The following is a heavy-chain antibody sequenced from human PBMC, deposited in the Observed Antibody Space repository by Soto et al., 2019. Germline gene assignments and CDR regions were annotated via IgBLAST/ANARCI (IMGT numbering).Heavy chain of an antibody. V-gene: IGHV4-30-2*01. D-gene: IGHD6-19*01. CDR2: IYHSGST. CDR1: GGSISSGGYS. Sequence: QLQLQESGSGLVKPSQTLSLTCAVSGGSISSGGYSWSWIRQPPGKGLEWIGYIYHSGSTYYNPSLKSRVNRSVDRSKNQCSLKLSSVTAADTAVYYCARRYSSGWYEGAFDYWGQGTLVTVSS. CDR3: ARRYSSGWYEGAFDY. J-gene: IGHJ4*02.